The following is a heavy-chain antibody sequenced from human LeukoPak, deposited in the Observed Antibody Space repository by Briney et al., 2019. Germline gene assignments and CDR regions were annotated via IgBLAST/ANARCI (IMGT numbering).Heavy chain of an antibody. D-gene: IGHD2-2*01. CDR1: GFTFSNAW. CDR2: IKSKTDGGTT. Sequence: GGSLRLSCAASGFTFSNAWMSWVRQAPGKGLEWVGRIKSKTDGGTTDYAAPVKGRFTISRDDSKNTLYLQMHSLKTEDTAVYYCTTAYCSSTSCYLDYWGQGTMVTVSS. CDR3: TTAYCSSTSCYLDY. V-gene: IGHV3-15*01. J-gene: IGHJ3*01.